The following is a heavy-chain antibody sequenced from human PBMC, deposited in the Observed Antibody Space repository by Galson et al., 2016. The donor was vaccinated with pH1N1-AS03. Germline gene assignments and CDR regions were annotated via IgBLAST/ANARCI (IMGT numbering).Heavy chain of an antibody. Sequence: ETLSLTCTVSGGSFSSHCWSWIRQPPGKGLEWIGYICNSGSTDYTPSLESRVTISIDTSKSQFSLRLSSVTAADTAVYFCARDGNYDSSGYYPEYFQLWGQGSLVTASS. CDR3: ARDGNYDSSGYYPEYFQL. CDR1: GGSFSSHC. D-gene: IGHD3-22*01. V-gene: IGHV4-59*11. J-gene: IGHJ1*01. CDR2: ICNSGST.